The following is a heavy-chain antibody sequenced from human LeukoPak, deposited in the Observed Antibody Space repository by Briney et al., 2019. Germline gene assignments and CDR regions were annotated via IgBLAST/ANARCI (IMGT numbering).Heavy chain of an antibody. V-gene: IGHV3-23*01. CDR2: ISGSGGST. CDR3: VKDGDTSGWYDFDY. J-gene: IGHJ4*02. CDR1: GFTFSSYV. Sequence: GGSLRLSCAAFGFTFSSYVMTLVRQAPGKGLEWVSTISGSGGSTYYADSVKGRFTISRDNSKNTLYLQMSSLRAEDTAVYYCVKDGDTSGWYDFDYWGQGTLVAVSS. D-gene: IGHD6-19*01.